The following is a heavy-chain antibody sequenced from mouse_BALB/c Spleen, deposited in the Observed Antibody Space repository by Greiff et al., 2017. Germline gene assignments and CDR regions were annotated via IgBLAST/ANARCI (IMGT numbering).Heavy chain of an antibody. Sequence: EVKLQESGPGLVKPSQSLSLTCTVTGYSITSDYAWNWIRQFPGNKLEWMGYISYSGSTSYNPSLKSRISITRDTSKNQFFLQLNSVTTEDTATYYCASQLGLRLYYAMDYWGQGTSVTVSS. D-gene: IGHD3-1*01. CDR3: ASQLGLRLYYAMDY. V-gene: IGHV3-2*02. CDR2: ISYSGST. CDR1: GYSITSDYA. J-gene: IGHJ4*01.